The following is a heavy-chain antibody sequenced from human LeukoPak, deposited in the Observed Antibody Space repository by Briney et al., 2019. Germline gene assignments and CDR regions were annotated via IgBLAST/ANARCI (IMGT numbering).Heavy chain of an antibody. V-gene: IGHV3-48*02. CDR3: AKVIRGGYGMDV. Sequence: GGSLRLSCAASGFTFSSFGMNWVRQAPGKGLEWVSYISDSSSITYYADSVKGRFTISRDNAKNSLSLQLNSLRDEDTAVYFCAKVIRGGYGMDVWGQGTTATVSS. D-gene: IGHD3-10*01. CDR2: ISDSSSIT. J-gene: IGHJ6*02. CDR1: GFTFSSFG.